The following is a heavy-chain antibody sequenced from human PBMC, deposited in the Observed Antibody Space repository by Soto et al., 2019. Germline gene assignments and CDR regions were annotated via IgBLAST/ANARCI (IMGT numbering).Heavy chain of an antibody. CDR3: VRTSLVVAVATREDF. V-gene: IGHV3-74*01. D-gene: IGHD2-15*01. CDR2: IDSDGSRI. CDR1: GFTFSNYW. J-gene: IGHJ4*02. Sequence: EVQLVESGGGLVQPGESLRLSCAASGFTFSNYWMHWVRQAPGNGLVWVSRIDSDGSRITYADFVKGRFTISRDNAKNTVYLHMNSRTAEDTAVYYCVRTSLVVAVATREDFWGQGTLVTVSS.